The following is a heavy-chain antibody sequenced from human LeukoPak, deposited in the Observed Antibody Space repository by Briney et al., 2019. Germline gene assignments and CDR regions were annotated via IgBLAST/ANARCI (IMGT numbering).Heavy chain of an antibody. CDR2: ISGSGGST. CDR3: AKSTEGGSGYYLEYFQH. D-gene: IGHD3-22*01. Sequence: GGSLRLSCAASGFTFSSYAMSWVRQAPGKGLEWVSAISGSGGSTYYADSVKGRFTISRDNSKNTLYLQMNSLRAEDTTVYYCAKSTEGGSGYYLEYFQHWGQGTLVTVSS. J-gene: IGHJ1*01. CDR1: GFTFSSYA. V-gene: IGHV3-23*01.